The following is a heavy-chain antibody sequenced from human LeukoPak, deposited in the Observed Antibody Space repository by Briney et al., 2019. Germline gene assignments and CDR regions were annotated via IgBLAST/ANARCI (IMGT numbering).Heavy chain of an antibody. CDR2: MNPNSGNT. Sequence: ASVKVSCKASGYTFTSYDINWVRQATGQGLEWMGWMNPNSGNTGYAQKFQGRVTMTRNTSISTAYMELSSLRSEDTAVYYCARGDASRYSSSWYYFDYWGQGTLVTVSS. CDR1: GYTFTSYD. CDR3: ARGDASRYSSSWYYFDY. V-gene: IGHV1-8*01. D-gene: IGHD6-13*01. J-gene: IGHJ4*02.